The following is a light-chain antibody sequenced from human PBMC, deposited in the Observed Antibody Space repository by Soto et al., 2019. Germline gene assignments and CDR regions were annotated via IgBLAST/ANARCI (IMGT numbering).Light chain of an antibody. CDR2: DAS. CDR3: QQYGSSLSIT. V-gene: IGKV3D-20*01. CDR1: QSVSSSY. J-gene: IGKJ5*01. Sequence: EIVLTQSPATLSLSPGEGATLSCGASQSVSSSYLAWYQQKPVLAPRRLIYDASSRATGIPDRFSGSGSGTDFTLTISRLEPQDFAVYYCQQYGSSLSITFGQGTRLEIK.